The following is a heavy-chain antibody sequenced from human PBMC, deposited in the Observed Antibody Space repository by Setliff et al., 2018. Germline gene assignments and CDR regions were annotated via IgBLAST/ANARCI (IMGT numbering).Heavy chain of an antibody. CDR1: GFTFSNAW. V-gene: IGHV3-15*07. D-gene: IGHD1-26*01. CDR2: IKSKTDGGTI. CDR3: TTAHYTGNSRTLDF. J-gene: IGHJ4*02. Sequence: PGGSLRLSCAASGFTFSNAWMNWVRQAPGKGLEWVGRIKSKTDGGTIDYAAPVKGRFTISRDDSKNTLLLQMNNLKTEDTALYYCTTAHYTGNSRTLDFWGPGTLVTVSS.